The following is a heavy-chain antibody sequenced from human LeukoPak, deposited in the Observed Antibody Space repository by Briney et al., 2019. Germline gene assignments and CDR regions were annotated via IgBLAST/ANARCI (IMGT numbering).Heavy chain of an antibody. D-gene: IGHD5-12*01. Sequence: GGSLRLSCAASGFTFSSYAMSWVRQAPGKGLEWVANVWQGESGAHYVDSVTGRFIISGDSAKTSLYLQMNNLRAEDSAVYYCVRGRDIVATAPYYYYGMDVWGQGTTVTVSS. CDR1: GFTFSSYA. V-gene: IGHV3-7*04. CDR2: VWQGESGA. CDR3: VRGRDIVATAPYYYYGMDV. J-gene: IGHJ6*02.